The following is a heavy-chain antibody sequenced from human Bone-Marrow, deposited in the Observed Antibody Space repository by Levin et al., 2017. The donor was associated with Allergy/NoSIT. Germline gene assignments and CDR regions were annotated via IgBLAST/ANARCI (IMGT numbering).Heavy chain of an antibody. Sequence: RGESLKISCAASGFTFSSYWMHWVRQAPGKGLVWVSRINSDGSSTSYADSVKGRFTISRDNAKNTLYLQMNSLRAEDTAVYYCARGPVLRYFVDFTPGYYWGQGTLVTVSS. CDR1: GFTFSSYW. CDR3: ARGPVLRYFVDFTPGYY. J-gene: IGHJ4*02. D-gene: IGHD3-9*01. CDR2: INSDGSST. V-gene: IGHV3-74*01.